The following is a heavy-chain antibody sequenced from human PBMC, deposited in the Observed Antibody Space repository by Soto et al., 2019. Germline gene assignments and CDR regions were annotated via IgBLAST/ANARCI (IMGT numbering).Heavy chain of an antibody. CDR3: ATWQGSLNFHY. J-gene: IGHJ4*02. CDR2: IWYDGSNK. V-gene: IGHV3-33*01. Sequence: GGSLRLSCAASGFTFSSYGMHWVRQAPGKGLEWVAIIWYDGSNKYYADSVKGRFTISRDNSKNTLYLQLDSLRPEDTAVYYCATWQGSLNFHYWGQGTMVTVYS. CDR1: GFTFSSYG.